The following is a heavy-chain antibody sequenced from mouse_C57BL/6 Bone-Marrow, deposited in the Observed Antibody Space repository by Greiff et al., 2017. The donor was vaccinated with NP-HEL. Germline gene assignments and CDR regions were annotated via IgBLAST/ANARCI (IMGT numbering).Heavy chain of an antibody. V-gene: IGHV3-5*01. J-gene: IGHJ4*01. Sequence: VQLQQSGPGLVKPSQTVFLTCTVTGISITTGNYRWSWLRQFPGNKLEWIGYIYYSGTITYNPSLTSRTTITRDTPKNQFFLEMNSLTAEDAATYYCARVYGLYAMDYWGQGTSVTVSS. D-gene: IGHD1-1*02. CDR2: IYYSGTI. CDR1: GISITTGNYR. CDR3: ARVYGLYAMDY.